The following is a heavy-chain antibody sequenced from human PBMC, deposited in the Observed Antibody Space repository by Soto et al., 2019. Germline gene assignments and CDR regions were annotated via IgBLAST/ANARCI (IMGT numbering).Heavy chain of an antibody. J-gene: IGHJ6*01. D-gene: IGHD4-17*01. CDR1: GGSISSGDYY. CDR3: ARDPIYGDYYFYGMEV. V-gene: IGHV4-30-4*01. Sequence: SETLSLTCTVSGGSISSGDYYWSWIRQPPGEGLEWIGYIYYSGSTYYNPSLKSRVTISVDTSKNQFSLKLSSVTAADTAVYYCARDPIYGDYYFYGMEVWGQGTTVTVSS. CDR2: IYYSGST.